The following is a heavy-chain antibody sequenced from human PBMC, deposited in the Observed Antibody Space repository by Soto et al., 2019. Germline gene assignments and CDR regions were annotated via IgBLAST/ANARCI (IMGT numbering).Heavy chain of an antibody. CDR3: ARDRYSSNPNYFDY. J-gene: IGHJ4*02. CDR2: LSYDGSNE. D-gene: IGHD6-13*01. V-gene: IGHV3-30-3*01. CDR1: GFTFSSYA. Sequence: QVQLVESGGGVVQPGRSLRLSCAASGFTFSSYAIHLVRQAPGKGLEWVAILSYDGSNEYYADSVKGRFTISRDNSKSTLYLQMNSLRAEDTAVYYCARDRYSSNPNYFDYWGQGTLVTVSS.